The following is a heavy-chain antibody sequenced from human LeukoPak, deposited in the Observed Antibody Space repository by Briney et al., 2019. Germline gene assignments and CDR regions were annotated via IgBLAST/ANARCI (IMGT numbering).Heavy chain of an antibody. CDR2: IYDSGIT. Sequence: PSETLSLTCTVSGDSISSYYWTWIRQSPGKGLEWIGYIYDSGITNYNPSLKSRVTISVDTSKDQFSLKLSSVTAADSAVYYCARDPSAPKGYFQDWGQGTLVTVSS. J-gene: IGHJ1*01. CDR3: ARDPSAPKGYFQD. V-gene: IGHV4-59*01. CDR1: GDSISSYY.